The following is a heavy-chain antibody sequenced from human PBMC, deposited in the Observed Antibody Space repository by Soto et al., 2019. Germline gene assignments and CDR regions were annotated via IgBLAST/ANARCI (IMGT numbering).Heavy chain of an antibody. CDR1: SGAVRSSSYY. D-gene: IGHD6-13*01. CDR2: IYYSGRT. CDR3: ARHEGGAAADRPLDY. J-gene: IGHJ4*02. Sequence: QLRLQESGPGLVKSSETLSLTCTVSSGAVRSSSYYWGWIRQPPGKGLEWIASIYYSGRTHNNPGLKSRVTMSIDTYTNHLSLTLNSVPAADTAGYYCARHEGGAAADRPLDYWGQGTLVTVSS. V-gene: IGHV4-39*01.